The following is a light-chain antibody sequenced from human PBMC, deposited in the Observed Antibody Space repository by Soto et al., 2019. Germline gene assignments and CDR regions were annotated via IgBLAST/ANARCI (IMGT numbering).Light chain of an antibody. CDR1: QNVNSN. CDR3: QQYNTLNT. J-gene: IGKJ2*01. V-gene: IGKV3-15*01. Sequence: EIAMTQSPATLSVSPGQRATLSCWASQNVNSNLAWYQQKPGHAPSLLMYNVSTRATGFPARFSGSGSGTEFTLTISSLQSEDSAIYYCQQYNTLNTFGQGTKLEIK. CDR2: NVS.